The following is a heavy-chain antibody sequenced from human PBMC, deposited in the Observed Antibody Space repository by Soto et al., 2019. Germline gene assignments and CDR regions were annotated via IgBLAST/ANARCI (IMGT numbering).Heavy chain of an antibody. CDR1: GLICSSCD. Sequence: GGALSVLCEASGLICSSCDMSWVCHAAGKGLEWVSTIVVSYSPHSDDFVRRRFNNSRDRPTDMLDLQMSCLTAGAASVYYCGNATATGGGAFEICGQGTMVTVS. J-gene: IGHJ3*02. V-gene: IGHV3-23*01. D-gene: IGHD2-8*02. CDR2: IVVSYSP. CDR3: GNATATGGGAFEI.